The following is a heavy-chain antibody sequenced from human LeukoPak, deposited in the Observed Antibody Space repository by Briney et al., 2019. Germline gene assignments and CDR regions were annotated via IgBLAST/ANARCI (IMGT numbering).Heavy chain of an antibody. J-gene: IGHJ4*02. CDR2: IRSKAYGGTT. CDR3: AHRDTTMVRVDY. D-gene: IGHD5-18*01. CDR1: GFTFGDYA. Sequence: GGSLRLSCTASGFTFGDYAMSWFRQAPGKGLEWVGFIRSKAYGGTTEYAASVKGRFTISRDDSKNTLYLQMNSLTTEDTAVYFCAHRDTTMVRVDYWGQGTLVTVSS. V-gene: IGHV3-49*03.